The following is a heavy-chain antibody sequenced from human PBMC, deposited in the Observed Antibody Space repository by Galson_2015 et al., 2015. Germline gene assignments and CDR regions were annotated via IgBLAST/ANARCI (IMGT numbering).Heavy chain of an antibody. J-gene: IGHJ6*02. CDR3: ARDTDLYDSSGYYPDDCYYCGMDV. D-gene: IGHD3-22*01. CDR1: GGTFSSYT. CDR2: IIPNLGIA. Sequence: SVKVSCKASGGTFSSYTISWVRQAPGQGLEWMGRIIPNLGIANYAQKFQGRVTITADKSTSTAYMELSSLRSEDTAVYYCARDTDLYDSSGYYPDDCYYCGMDVWGQGTTVTVSS. V-gene: IGHV1-69*04.